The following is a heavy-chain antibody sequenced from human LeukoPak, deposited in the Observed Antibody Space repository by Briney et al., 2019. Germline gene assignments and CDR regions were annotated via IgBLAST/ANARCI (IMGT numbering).Heavy chain of an antibody. CDR1: GFTFNSYA. CDR2: ISYDGSNK. J-gene: IGHJ6*03. D-gene: IGHD7-27*01. Sequence: GGSLRLSCAASGFTFNSYAMHWVRQAPGKGLEWVAVISYDGSNKCYADSVKGRFTISRDNSKNTLYLQMNSLRAEDTAMYYCARDLGHYYYMDVWGKGTAVTVSS. V-gene: IGHV3-30*01. CDR3: ARDLGHYYYMDV.